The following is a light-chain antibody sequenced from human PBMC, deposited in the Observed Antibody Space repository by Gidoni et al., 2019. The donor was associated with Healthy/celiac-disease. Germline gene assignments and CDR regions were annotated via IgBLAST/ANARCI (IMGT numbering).Light chain of an antibody. J-gene: IGKJ2*01. CDR1: QSISSY. Sequence: DIQMTQSPSSLSASVGDRVTITRRASQSISSYLNWYQQKPGKAPKLLIYAASSLQSGVPSRFSGSGSGTDFTLTISSLQPEDFATYYCQQSYSMYTFGQGTKLEIK. V-gene: IGKV1-39*01. CDR2: AAS. CDR3: QQSYSMYT.